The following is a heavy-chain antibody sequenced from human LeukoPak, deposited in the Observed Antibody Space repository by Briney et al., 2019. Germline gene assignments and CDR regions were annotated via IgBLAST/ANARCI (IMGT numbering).Heavy chain of an antibody. Sequence: GRSLRLSCGASGITFSRFAMHWVRKAPGKGLEWVSAISGSGGSTYYADSVKGRFTISRDNSKNTLYLQMNSLRAEDTAVYYCAKDRNWNTGGWFDPWGQGTLVTVSS. CDR3: AKDRNWNTGGWFDP. V-gene: IGHV3-23*01. J-gene: IGHJ5*02. CDR1: GITFSRFA. CDR2: ISGSGGST. D-gene: IGHD1/OR15-1a*01.